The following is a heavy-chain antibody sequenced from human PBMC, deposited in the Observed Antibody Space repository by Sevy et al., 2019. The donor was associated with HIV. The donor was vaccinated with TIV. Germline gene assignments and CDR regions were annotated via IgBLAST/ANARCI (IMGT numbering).Heavy chain of an antibody. J-gene: IGHJ6*02. D-gene: IGHD3-3*01. CDR3: ARTRITIFGGGYYYYYGMDV. V-gene: IGHV4-34*01. CDR2: INHSGST. Sequence: SETLSLPCAVYGGSFSGYYWSWIRQPPGKGLEWIGEINHSGSTNYNPSLKSRVTISVDTSKNQFSLKLSSVTAADTAVYYCARTRITIFGGGYYYYYGMDVWGQGTTVTVSS. CDR1: GGSFSGYY.